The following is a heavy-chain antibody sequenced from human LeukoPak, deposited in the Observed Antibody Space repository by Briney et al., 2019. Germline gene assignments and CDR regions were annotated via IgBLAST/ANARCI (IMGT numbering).Heavy chain of an antibody. CDR3: ARGNQLLAIDY. D-gene: IGHD2-2*01. CDR2: MNPNSGNT. Sequence: ASVKVPCKASGYTFTSYDINWVRQATGQGLEWMGWMNPNSGNTGYAQKFQGRVTITRNTSISTAYMELSSLRSEDTAVYYCARGNQLLAIDYWGQGTLVTVSS. V-gene: IGHV1-8*03. CDR1: GYTFTSYD. J-gene: IGHJ4*02.